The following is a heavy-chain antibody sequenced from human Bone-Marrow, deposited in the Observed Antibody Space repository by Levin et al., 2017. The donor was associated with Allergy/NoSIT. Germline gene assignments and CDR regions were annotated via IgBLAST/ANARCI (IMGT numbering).Heavy chain of an antibody. J-gene: IGHJ4*02. CDR2: IWYDGSNK. D-gene: IGHD3-22*01. Sequence: GGSLRLSCAASGFTFSSYGMHWVRQAPGKGLEWVAVIWYDGSNKYYADSVKGRFTISRDNSKNTLYLQMNSLRAEDTAVYYCAREGMEQYDSSPRGFDYWGQGTLVTVSS. CDR1: GFTFSSYG. CDR3: AREGMEQYDSSPRGFDY. V-gene: IGHV3-33*01.